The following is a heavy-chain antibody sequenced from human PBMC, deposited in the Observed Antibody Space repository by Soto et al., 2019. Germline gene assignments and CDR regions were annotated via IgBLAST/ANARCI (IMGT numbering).Heavy chain of an antibody. J-gene: IGHJ4*02. Sequence: EVQLVESGGGLVQPGGSLRLSCAASGFTFSSYSMNWVRQAPGKGLEWVSYINSGSSTIYYADSVKGRFTISRDNAKNSTYLQLNSLRAEDTAVYYCARDKPRSGYEKFGYWGQGTLGTVSS. CDR1: GFTFSSYS. CDR2: INSGSSTI. D-gene: IGHD3-3*01. V-gene: IGHV3-48*01. CDR3: ARDKPRSGYEKFGY.